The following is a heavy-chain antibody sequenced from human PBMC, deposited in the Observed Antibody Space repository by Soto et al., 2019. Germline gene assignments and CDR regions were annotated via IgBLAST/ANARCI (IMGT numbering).Heavy chain of an antibody. V-gene: IGHV3-72*01. CDR1: GFTFSDHY. D-gene: IGHD2-8*01. Sequence: EVQMVESGGGLVQPGRSLKLSCAASGFTFSDHYMDWVRQAPGKGLEWVGRIRDKANSYTTEYAASVKGRFTISKDDSKNSVYLQMNSLKTEDTAVYYCARGDDYNDGVYASDIWGQGTMVTVSS. J-gene: IGHJ3*02. CDR2: IRDKANSYTT. CDR3: ARGDDYNDGVYASDI.